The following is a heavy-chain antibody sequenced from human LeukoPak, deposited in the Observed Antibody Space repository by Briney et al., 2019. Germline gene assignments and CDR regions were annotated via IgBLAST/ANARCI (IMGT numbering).Heavy chain of an antibody. CDR3: ASLPYSSGWYGFDY. D-gene: IGHD6-19*01. CDR2: ISYDGSNK. CDR1: GFTFSSYA. Sequence: GGSLRLSCAASGFTFSSYAMSWVRQAPGKGLEWVAVISYDGSNKYYADSVKGRFTISRDNSKNTLYLQMNSLRAEDTAVYYCASLPYSSGWYGFDYWGQGTLVTVSS. V-gene: IGHV3-30*04. J-gene: IGHJ4*02.